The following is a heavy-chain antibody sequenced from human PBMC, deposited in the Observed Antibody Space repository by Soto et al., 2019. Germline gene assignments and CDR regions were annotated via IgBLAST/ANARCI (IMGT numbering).Heavy chain of an antibody. CDR2: IYYNGNT. J-gene: IGHJ4*02. V-gene: IGHV4-4*02. D-gene: IGHD6-19*01. Sequence: QVQLQESGPGLVKPSGTLSLTCTISGDSISSSNWWNWVRQPPGKGLEWIGEIYYNGNTNYNPSSRSRTTVALDKSMNQGSLQLNFVTAANTAVDDGAGDRVAVHDTELDHWGPRSLVTVS. CDR1: GDSISSSNW. CDR3: AGDRVAVHDTELDH.